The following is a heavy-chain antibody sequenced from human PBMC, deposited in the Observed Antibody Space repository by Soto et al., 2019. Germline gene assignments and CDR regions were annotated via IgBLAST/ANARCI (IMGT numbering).Heavy chain of an antibody. J-gene: IGHJ5*02. V-gene: IGHV4-61*08. D-gene: IGHD6-13*01. CDR1: GGSISSGGYY. Sequence: SETLSLTCTVSGGSISSGGYYWSWIRQHPGKGLEWIGYIYYSGSTNYNPSLKSRVTISVDTSKNQFSLKLSSVTAADTAVYYCARGPYSSSWYDGGWFDPWGQGTLVTVSS. CDR2: IYYSGST. CDR3: ARGPYSSSWYDGGWFDP.